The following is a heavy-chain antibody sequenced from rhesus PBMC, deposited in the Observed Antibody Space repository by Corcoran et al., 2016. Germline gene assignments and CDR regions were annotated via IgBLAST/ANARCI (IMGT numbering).Heavy chain of an antibody. V-gene: IGHV4-106*01. Sequence: QVQLPESGPGLLTPSETLSLTCAVSGGSISYSYYWRWIRRPPGRGLEWIGYIYGSGGGTNYNPSRKNRVTISIDTSKNQFSLKLSSVTAADTAVYYCARRYCSRGVCYASFGYDYWGQGVLVTVSS. D-gene: IGHD2-39*01. CDR1: GGSISYSYY. CDR2: IYGSGGGT. J-gene: IGHJ4*01. CDR3: ARRYCSRGVCYASFGYDY.